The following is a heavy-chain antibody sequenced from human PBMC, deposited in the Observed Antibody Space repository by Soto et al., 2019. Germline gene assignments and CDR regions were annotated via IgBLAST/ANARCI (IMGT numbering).Heavy chain of an antibody. CDR2: INPDGTST. V-gene: IGHV3-74*01. J-gene: IGHJ4*02. CDR3: ARDGLSRIVEYDW. D-gene: IGHD3-22*01. Sequence: GGSLRLSCAASGFTFSNYWMHWVRRVPGKGLVWVSRINPDGTSTNYADSVKGRFTISRDNAKNTLYLQMNSLRAEDTAVYYCARDGLSRIVEYDWWGQGTLVTVSS. CDR1: GFTFSNYW.